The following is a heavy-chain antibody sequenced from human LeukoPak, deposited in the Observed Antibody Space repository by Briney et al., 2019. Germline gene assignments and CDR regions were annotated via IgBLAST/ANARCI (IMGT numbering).Heavy chain of an antibody. CDR1: GYSFTGYY. CDR2: INPNSGGT. CDR3: ASQGITGTTYYMDV. J-gene: IGHJ6*03. Sequence: ASVKVSCKASGYSFTGYYMHWVRQAPGQGLEWMGWINPNSGGTNYAQKFQGRVTMTRDTSISTAYMELSRLRSDDTAVYYCASQGITGTTYYMDVWGKGTTVTVSS. D-gene: IGHD1-7*01. V-gene: IGHV1-2*02.